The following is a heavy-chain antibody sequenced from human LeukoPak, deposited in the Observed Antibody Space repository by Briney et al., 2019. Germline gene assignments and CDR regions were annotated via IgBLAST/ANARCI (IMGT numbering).Heavy chain of an antibody. CDR3: ARLYGDYHYWYFDL. CDR1: GGSISSGGYS. CDR2: IYHSGST. Sequence: PSETLSLTCVVSGGSISSGGYSWSWIRQPPGKGLEWIGYIYHSGSTYYNPSLKSRVTRSVDRSKNQFSLKLSSVTAADTAVYYCARLYGDYHYWYFDLWGRGTLVTVSS. J-gene: IGHJ2*01. V-gene: IGHV4-30-2*01. D-gene: IGHD4-17*01.